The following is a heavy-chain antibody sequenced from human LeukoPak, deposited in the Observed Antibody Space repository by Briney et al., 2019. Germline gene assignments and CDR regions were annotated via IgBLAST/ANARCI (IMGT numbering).Heavy chain of an antibody. J-gene: IGHJ6*03. D-gene: IGHD4-11*01. CDR2: MNPNSGNT. CDR3: ARGVDWDYSNDYCYYMDV. Sequence: ASVKVSCKASGYTFTSYDINWVRQATGQGLEWMGWMNPNSGNTGYAQKFQGRVTITRNTSISTAYMELSSLRSEDTAVYYCARGVDWDYSNDYCYYMDVWGKGTTVTVSS. CDR1: GYTFTSYD. V-gene: IGHV1-8*03.